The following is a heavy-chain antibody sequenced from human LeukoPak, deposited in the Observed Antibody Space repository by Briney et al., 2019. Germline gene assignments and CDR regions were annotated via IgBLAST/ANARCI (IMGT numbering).Heavy chain of an antibody. J-gene: IGHJ4*02. Sequence: ASVRVSCKASGYTFTSYYMHWVRQAPGQGLEWMGIINPSGGSTSYAQKFQGRVTMTRDTSTSTVYMELSSLRSEDTAVYYCARDGLYDSSGYYYYYYFDYWGQGTLVTVSS. D-gene: IGHD3-22*01. CDR3: ARDGLYDSSGYYYYYYFDY. CDR2: INPSGGST. CDR1: GYTFTSYY. V-gene: IGHV1-46*01.